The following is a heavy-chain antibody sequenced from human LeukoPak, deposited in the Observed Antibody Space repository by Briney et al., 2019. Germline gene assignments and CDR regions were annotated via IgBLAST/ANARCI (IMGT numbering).Heavy chain of an antibody. CDR3: AREANYYDSSGTLYYFDY. J-gene: IGHJ4*02. Sequence: SETLSLTCTVSGGSISRGGYYWSWIRQHPGKGLEWIGYIYYSGSTYYNPSLKSRVTISVDTSKNQFSLKLSSVTAADTAVYYCAREANYYDSSGTLYYFDYWGQGTLVTVSS. CDR2: IYYSGST. CDR1: GGSISRGGYY. D-gene: IGHD3-22*01. V-gene: IGHV4-31*03.